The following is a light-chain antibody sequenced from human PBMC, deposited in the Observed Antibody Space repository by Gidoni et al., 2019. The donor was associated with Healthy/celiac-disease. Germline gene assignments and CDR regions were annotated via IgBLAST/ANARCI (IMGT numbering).Light chain of an antibody. V-gene: IGKV3-11*01. CDR1: QSVSSY. J-gene: IGKJ3*01. CDR2: DAS. Sequence: EIVLTQSPATVSLSPGERATLSCRASQSVSSYLAWYQQKPGQAPRLLIDDASNSATGIPARFSGSGSGTDFTLTFSSLGPEDFAVYDCQQRSNWPPLFTFGPWTNVDIK. CDR3: QQRSNWPPLFT.